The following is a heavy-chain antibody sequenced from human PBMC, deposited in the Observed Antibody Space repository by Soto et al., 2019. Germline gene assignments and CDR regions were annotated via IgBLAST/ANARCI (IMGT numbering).Heavy chain of an antibody. CDR3: AKSSSSAQYYGMDV. Sequence: GGSLRLSCAASVFTFSNYGMNWVRQAPGKGLEWVAGVSARGGDTSYADSVKGRFTISRDNSKDTLYLQMNSLRAEDTAVYYCAKSSSSAQYYGMDVWGHGTKVTVSS. V-gene: IGHV3-23*01. CDR1: VFTFSNYG. D-gene: IGHD3-22*01. CDR2: VSARGGDT. J-gene: IGHJ6*02.